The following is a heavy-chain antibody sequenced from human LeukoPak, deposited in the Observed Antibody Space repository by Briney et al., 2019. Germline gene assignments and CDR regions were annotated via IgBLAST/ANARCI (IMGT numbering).Heavy chain of an antibody. V-gene: IGHV1-18*01. D-gene: IGHD3-10*01. J-gene: IGHJ4*02. CDR1: GYTFTSYG. CDR2: ISAYNGNT. Sequence: ASVKVSCKASGYTFTSYGISWVRQAPGQGLEWMGWISAYNGNTNYAQKFQGRVTMTRDTSISTAYMELSRLRSDDTAVYYCARTSPHNYYGSGSYLFDYWGQGTLVTVSS. CDR3: ARTSPHNYYGSGSYLFDY.